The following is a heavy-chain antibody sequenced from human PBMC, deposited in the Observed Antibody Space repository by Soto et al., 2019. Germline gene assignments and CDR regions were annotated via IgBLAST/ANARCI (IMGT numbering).Heavy chain of an antibody. CDR1: GGTFSSYA. CDR2: IIPIFGTA. D-gene: IGHD3-22*01. V-gene: IGHV1-69*01. CDR3: ARGETNYYDSSGYYWGAFDI. J-gene: IGHJ3*02. Sequence: QVQLVQSGAEVKKPGSSVKVSCKASGGTFSSYAISWVRQAPGQGLEWMGGIIPIFGTANYAQKFQGRVTITADESTSTAYMELSSLRSEDTAVYYCARGETNYYDSSGYYWGAFDIWGQGTMVTVSS.